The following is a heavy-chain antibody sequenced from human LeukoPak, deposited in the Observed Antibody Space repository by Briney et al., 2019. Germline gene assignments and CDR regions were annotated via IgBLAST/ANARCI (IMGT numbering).Heavy chain of an antibody. CDR1: GFTFSGYW. CDR2: IKQDGREK. D-gene: IGHD4-17*01. V-gene: IGHV3-7*01. CDR3: AGMTTVPQEPSDAFDI. J-gene: IGHJ3*02. Sequence: PGGSLRLSCAASGFTFSGYWMTWVRQAPGKGLEWGANIKQDGREKYYVDSVKGRFTISRANANNSLYLQMNSLRAEDTAVYYCAGMTTVPQEPSDAFDIWGQGTMVTVSS.